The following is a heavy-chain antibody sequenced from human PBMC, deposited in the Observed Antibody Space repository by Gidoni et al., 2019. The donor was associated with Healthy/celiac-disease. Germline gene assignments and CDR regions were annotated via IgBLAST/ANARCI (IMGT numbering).Heavy chain of an antibody. J-gene: IGHJ6*03. CDR1: GGTFSSYA. CDR3: ARGSADCSSTSCYGYYYYDYMDV. V-gene: IGHV1-69*01. CDR2: IIPIFGTA. D-gene: IGHD2-2*01. Sequence: QVQLVQSGAEVKKPGSSVKVSCKASGGTFSSYAISWVRQAPGQGLEWRGGIIPIFGTANYAQKFQGRVTITADESTSTSHMELSSLRSEDTPVYYCARGSADCSSTSCYGYYYYDYMDVWGKGTTVTVSS.